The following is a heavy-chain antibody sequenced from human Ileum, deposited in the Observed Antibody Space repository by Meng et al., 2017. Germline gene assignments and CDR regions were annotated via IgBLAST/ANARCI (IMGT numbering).Heavy chain of an antibody. J-gene: IGHJ4*02. D-gene: IGHD3-22*01. Sequence: QVQPVQSGDEVKKPGASMKVSCKASGYTFSNYAMNWVRQAPGQRLEWMGWINAGNGDTKYSQKFQGRVTITRDTSASTGYMELSSLRSEDTAVYYCARFSSGYFFGYWGQGTLVTVSS. CDR3: ARFSSGYFFGY. CDR2: INAGNGDT. CDR1: GYTFSNYA. V-gene: IGHV1-3*01.